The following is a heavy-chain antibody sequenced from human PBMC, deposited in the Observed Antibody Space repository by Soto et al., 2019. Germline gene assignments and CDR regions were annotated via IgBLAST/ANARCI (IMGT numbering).Heavy chain of an antibody. V-gene: IGHV4-4*02. CDR3: ARAGRAVDFDY. CDR2: IHQSGNT. D-gene: IGHD6-19*01. J-gene: IGHJ4*02. Sequence: QVQLQESGPGLVKPSGTLSLTCVVSGDSISNNNWWSWVRQPPGKGLEWIGEIHQSGNTNYNPSLSSRVTLPPDKSRNVLSLNVGSVTAADPAVNSCARAGRAVDFDYWGQGALVTVSS. CDR1: GDSISNNNW.